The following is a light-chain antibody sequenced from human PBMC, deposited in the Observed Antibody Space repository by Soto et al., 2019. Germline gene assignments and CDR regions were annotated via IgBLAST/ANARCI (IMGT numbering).Light chain of an antibody. Sequence: DIVMTQSPLSLPVTLGQPASISCRSSQSLVHSDGNTYLSWFQQRPGQSPRRLIYMFSNRDSGVPDRFSGSGSGTDFTLTISRVEAEDVGIYYCMQNTHWPWTSGQGTKVEIQ. CDR3: MQNTHWPWT. CDR2: MFS. V-gene: IGKV2-30*02. J-gene: IGKJ1*01. CDR1: QSLVHSDGNTY.